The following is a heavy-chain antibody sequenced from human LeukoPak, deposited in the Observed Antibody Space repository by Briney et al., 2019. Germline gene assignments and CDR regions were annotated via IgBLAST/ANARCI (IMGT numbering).Heavy chain of an antibody. D-gene: IGHD1-26*01. CDR2: INHSGST. J-gene: IGHJ6*03. CDR3: ARGRGGSTREGYYYYYMDV. CDR1: GGSFSGYY. Sequence: SETLSLTCAVYGGSFSGYYWSWIRQPPGKGLEWIGEINHSGSTNYNPSLKSRVTISVDTSKNQFSLKLSSVTAADTAVYYCARGRGGSTREGYYYYYMDVWGKGTTVTVSS. V-gene: IGHV4-34*01.